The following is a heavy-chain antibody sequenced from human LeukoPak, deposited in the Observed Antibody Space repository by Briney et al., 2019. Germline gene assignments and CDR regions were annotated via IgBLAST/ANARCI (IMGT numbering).Heavy chain of an antibody. CDR2: ISGSGGST. Sequence: GGSLRLSCAASGFSFGSYAVSWVRQAPGKGLEWVSGISGSGGSTYYADSVKGRFTISRDNSKNTLYLQMNSLRAEDTALYYCAKTNRNSNTWFDYWGQGTLVTVSS. D-gene: IGHD6-13*01. CDR3: AKTNRNSNTWFDY. J-gene: IGHJ4*02. V-gene: IGHV3-23*01. CDR1: GFSFGSYA.